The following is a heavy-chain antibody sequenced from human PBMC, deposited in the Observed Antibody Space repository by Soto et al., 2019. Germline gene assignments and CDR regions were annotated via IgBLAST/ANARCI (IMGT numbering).Heavy chain of an antibody. D-gene: IGHD1-26*01. V-gene: IGHV3-30*03. CDR3: ARSIEGSSYYPPDY. CDR1: GFTFSGYG. CDR2: LANDGSYQ. Sequence: QVQLVESGGGVVQPGGSLRLSCAASGFTFSGYGMHWVRQSPGEGLEWVAILANDGSYQYYAESVKGRFTISRDNSKNTLYLQMDSLRPEDTAVYYCARSIEGSSYYPPDYWGQGTLVTVSS. J-gene: IGHJ4*02.